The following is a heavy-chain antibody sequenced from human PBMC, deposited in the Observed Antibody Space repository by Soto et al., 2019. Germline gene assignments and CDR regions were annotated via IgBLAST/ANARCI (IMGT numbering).Heavy chain of an antibody. CDR2: INPNSGGT. CDR1: GYTFTGYY. J-gene: IGHJ4*02. CDR3: ARLRYYDISGPGDY. V-gene: IGHV1-2*02. D-gene: IGHD3-22*01. Sequence: ASVKVSCKASGYTFTGYYMHWVRQAPGQGLEWMGWINPNSGGTNYAQKFQGRVTMTRDTSISTAYMELSRLRSDDTAVYYCARLRYYDISGPGDYWGQGTLVTVSS.